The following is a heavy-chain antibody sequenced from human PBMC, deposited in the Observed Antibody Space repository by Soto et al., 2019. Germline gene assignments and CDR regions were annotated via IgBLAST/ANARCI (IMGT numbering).Heavy chain of an antibody. J-gene: IGHJ4*02. V-gene: IGHV1-3*01. CDR1: GYTFNKYA. Sequence: QVQLVQSGAEVKKPGASVKVSCKASGYTFNKYAMHWVRQAPGQRLEWMGWINAGNGNTKYSQKFQGRVIITRDTSARTAYRWLRSLRSEDTSLYYCAGDYAYGSQDYWVQGTLVTGCS. CDR3: AGDYAYGSQDY. CDR2: INAGNGNT. D-gene: IGHD4-17*01.